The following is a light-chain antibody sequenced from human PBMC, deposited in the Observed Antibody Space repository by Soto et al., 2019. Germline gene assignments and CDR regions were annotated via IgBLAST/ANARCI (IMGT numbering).Light chain of an antibody. V-gene: IGKV3-15*01. Sequence: EIVMTQSPATLSVSPGERATLSCRASQSVGNNLAWYRQKPGQAPRLLIYGASTRATGIPARFSGSGSGTEFTLTIDSLQSDDFAVYLCQQYRNWPLTFGGGTKVESK. CDR3: QQYRNWPLT. CDR2: GAS. CDR1: QSVGNN. J-gene: IGKJ4*01.